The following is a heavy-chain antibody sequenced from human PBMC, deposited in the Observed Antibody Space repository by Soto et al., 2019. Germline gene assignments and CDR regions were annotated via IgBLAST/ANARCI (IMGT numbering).Heavy chain of an antibody. CDR3: ARQHISSGWYGY. Sequence: EVQLVESGGGLVKPGGSLRLSCAASGFTFSSYSMNWVRQAPGKGLEWVSSISSSSSYIYYADSVKGRFTISRDNAKNSLYLQMNSLRAEDTAVYYCARQHISSGWYGYWGQGTLVTVSS. J-gene: IGHJ4*02. CDR1: GFTFSSYS. D-gene: IGHD6-19*01. V-gene: IGHV3-21*01. CDR2: ISSSSSYI.